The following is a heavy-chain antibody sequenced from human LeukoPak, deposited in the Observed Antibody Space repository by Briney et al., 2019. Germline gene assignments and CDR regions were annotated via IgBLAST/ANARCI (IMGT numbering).Heavy chain of an antibody. CDR2: ISYDGSNK. CDR3: ARGLLYFDY. V-gene: IGHV3-30-3*01. J-gene: IGHJ4*02. Sequence: GGSLRLSCAASGFTFSSYAMSWVRQAPGKGLEWVAVISYDGSNKYYADSVKGRFTISRDNSKNTLYLQMNSLRAEDTAVYYCARGLLYFDYWGQGTLVTVSS. D-gene: IGHD5-18*01. CDR1: GFTFSSYA.